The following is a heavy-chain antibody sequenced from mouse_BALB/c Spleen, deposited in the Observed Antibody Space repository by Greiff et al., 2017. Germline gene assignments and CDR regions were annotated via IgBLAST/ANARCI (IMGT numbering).Heavy chain of an antibody. D-gene: IGHD1-1*01. Sequence: EVKLVESGGGLVQPGGSLKLSCAASGFTFSSYTMSWVRQTPEKRLEWVAYISNGGGSTYYPDTVKGRFTISRDNAKNTLYLQMSSLKSEDTAMYYCARHYYGSSRYYFDDWGQGTTLTVSS. J-gene: IGHJ2*01. V-gene: IGHV5-12-2*01. CDR3: ARHYYGSSRYYFDD. CDR1: GFTFSSYT. CDR2: ISNGGGST.